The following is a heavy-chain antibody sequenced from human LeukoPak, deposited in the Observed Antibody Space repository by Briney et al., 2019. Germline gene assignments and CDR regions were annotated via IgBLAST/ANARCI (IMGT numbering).Heavy chain of an antibody. Sequence: SVKVSCKASGGTFSSYAISWVRQAPGQGLEWMGGIIPIFGTANYAQKFQGRVTITADESTSTAYMELSSLRSEDTAVYYCARDSGEIVVVVAATPAMYYYYMDVWGKGATVTVSS. V-gene: IGHV1-69*13. CDR2: IIPIFGTA. D-gene: IGHD2-15*01. J-gene: IGHJ6*03. CDR1: GGTFSSYA. CDR3: ARDSGEIVVVVAATPAMYYYYMDV.